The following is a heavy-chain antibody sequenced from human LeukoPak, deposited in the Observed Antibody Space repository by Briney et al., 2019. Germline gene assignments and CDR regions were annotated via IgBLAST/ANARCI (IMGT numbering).Heavy chain of an antibody. Sequence: KTGGSLRLSCAASGFTFSNAWMSWVRQAPGKGLEWIGRIKSKTDGGTTDYAAPVKGRFTISRDDSKDTLYLQMNSLKTEDTAVYYCTTDKRYDSWSAEGWFDPWGPGTLVTVSS. D-gene: IGHD3-3*01. CDR1: GFTFSNAW. V-gene: IGHV3-15*01. J-gene: IGHJ5*02. CDR3: TTDKRYDSWSAEGWFDP. CDR2: IKSKTDGGTT.